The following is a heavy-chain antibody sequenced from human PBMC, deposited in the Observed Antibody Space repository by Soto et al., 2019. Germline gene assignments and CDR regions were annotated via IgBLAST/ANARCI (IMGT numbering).Heavy chain of an antibody. J-gene: IGHJ6*02. D-gene: IGHD6-6*01. CDR3: ARDRPTSSIRARDYYYAMDV. CDR2: ISTYNGNT. V-gene: IGHV1-18*01. Sequence: QVQLVQSGAEVKKPGASVKVSCKASGYSFITYGISWVRQAPGQGLEWMGWISTYNGNTKYAQKPQGRVTMTTDTSPTPGYKELRSLRSDDTAVYYCARDRPTSSIRARDYYYAMDVWGQGTTVTVSS. CDR1: GYSFITYG.